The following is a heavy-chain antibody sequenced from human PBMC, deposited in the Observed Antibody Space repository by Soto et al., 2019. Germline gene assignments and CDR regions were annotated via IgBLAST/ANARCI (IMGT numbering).Heavy chain of an antibody. CDR1: GGSISSGDYY. J-gene: IGHJ4*02. D-gene: IGHD1-26*01. CDR2: IYYSGST. CDR3: ARHWWELLFYYFDE. Sequence: PSETLSLTCTVSGGSISSGDYYWSWIRQPPGKGLEWIGYIYYSGSTYYNPSLKSRVTISVDTSKNQFSLKLSSVTAANTAVYYCARHWWELLFYYFDEWGQGTLVTVSS. V-gene: IGHV4-30-4*01.